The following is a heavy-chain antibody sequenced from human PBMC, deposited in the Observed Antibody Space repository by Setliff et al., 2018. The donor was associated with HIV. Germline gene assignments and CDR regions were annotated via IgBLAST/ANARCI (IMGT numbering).Heavy chain of an antibody. J-gene: IGHJ4*02. V-gene: IGHV1-69*13. Sequence: SVKVSCKASGGTFNNYAISWVRQAPGQGLEWVGGIIPLFGTTNYAQKFQGRVTINADESTNTAHMELNSLRSIDTAMYYCATVFYYNSESYSLDYWGQGMLVTVSS. D-gene: IGHD3-10*01. CDR1: GGTFNNYA. CDR2: IIPLFGTT. CDR3: ATVFYYNSESYSLDY.